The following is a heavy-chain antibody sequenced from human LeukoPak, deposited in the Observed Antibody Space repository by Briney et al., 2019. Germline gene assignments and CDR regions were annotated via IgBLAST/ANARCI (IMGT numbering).Heavy chain of an antibody. D-gene: IGHD2-2*01. CDR2: IYHSGST. CDR3: ARSGYCSSTSCSYSFPPDY. CDR1: GGSISSGGYY. Sequence: SQTLSLTCTVSGGSISSGGYYWSWIRQPPGKGLEWIGYIYHSGSTYYNPSLKSRVTISVDRSKNQFSLKLSSVTAADTAVYYCARSGYCSSTSCSYSFPPDYWGRGTLVTVSS. V-gene: IGHV4-30-2*01. J-gene: IGHJ4*02.